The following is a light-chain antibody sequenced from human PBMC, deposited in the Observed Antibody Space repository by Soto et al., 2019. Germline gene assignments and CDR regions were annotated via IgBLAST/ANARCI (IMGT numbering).Light chain of an antibody. J-gene: IGLJ3*02. CDR1: SSDVGDYNF. Sequence: QSVLTQPPSASGSPGQSVTISCTGTSSDVGDYNFVSWYQQHPGKAPKLMIYEVTKRPSGVPDRFSGSKSGNTASLTVSGLQADDEADYYCCSYAGNNLFMFGGGTKLTVL. V-gene: IGLV2-8*01. CDR2: EVT. CDR3: CSYAGNNLFM.